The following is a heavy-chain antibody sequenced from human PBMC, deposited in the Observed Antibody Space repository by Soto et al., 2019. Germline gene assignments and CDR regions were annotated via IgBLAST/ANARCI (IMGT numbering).Heavy chain of an antibody. Sequence: GGSLRLSCVASGLTFSSYVIHWVRQAPDKGLEWVAVISYDSSNEFYADSVKGRFTISRDNSKNTLYLQMNNLRPDDTAVYYCASPYCSGGSCYHTEYFQHWGQGTLVTVSS. D-gene: IGHD2-15*01. CDR1: GLTFSSYV. V-gene: IGHV3-30-3*01. J-gene: IGHJ1*01. CDR2: ISYDSSNE. CDR3: ASPYCSGGSCYHTEYFQH.